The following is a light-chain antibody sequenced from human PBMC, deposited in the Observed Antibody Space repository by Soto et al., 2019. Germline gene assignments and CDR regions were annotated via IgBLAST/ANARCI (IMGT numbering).Light chain of an antibody. CDR2: AAS. Sequence: AIRMTQSPSSLSASTGDRVTITCRASQGISMYLAWYQQKPGKAPKLLIYAASTLQSGVPSRFSGSGSGTDFTLTISCLQSEDFATYYCQQYYSYPHTFGPGTKVDIK. CDR3: QQYYSYPHT. J-gene: IGKJ3*01. V-gene: IGKV1-8*01. CDR1: QGISMY.